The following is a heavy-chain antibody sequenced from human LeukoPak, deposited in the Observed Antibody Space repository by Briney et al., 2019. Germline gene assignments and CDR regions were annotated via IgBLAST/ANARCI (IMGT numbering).Heavy chain of an antibody. CDR2: ISYDGSNK. CDR3: ARVYIAEDY. CDR1: GFTFSSYG. V-gene: IGHV3-30*03. D-gene: IGHD2-15*01. Sequence: GSLRLSCAASGFTFSSYGMHWVRQAPGKGLEWVAVISYDGSNKYYADSVKGRFTISRDNSKNTLYLQMNSLRAEDTAVYYCARVYIAEDYWGQGTLVTISS. J-gene: IGHJ4*02.